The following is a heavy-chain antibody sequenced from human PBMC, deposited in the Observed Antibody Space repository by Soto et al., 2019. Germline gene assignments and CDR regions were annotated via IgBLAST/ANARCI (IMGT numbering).Heavy chain of an antibody. CDR1: GYIFTTYA. CDR2: INAGKGNT. Sequence: ASVKVSCKASGYIFTTYALHWVRQAPGQRLEWMGWINAGKGNTKYSQKFQDRVAITRDTSASVAYMELSSLASEDTAVYYCARSEVIPEGCDYWGQGTLVTVSS. J-gene: IGHJ4*02. V-gene: IGHV1-3*01. CDR3: ARSEVIPEGCDY. D-gene: IGHD3-16*02.